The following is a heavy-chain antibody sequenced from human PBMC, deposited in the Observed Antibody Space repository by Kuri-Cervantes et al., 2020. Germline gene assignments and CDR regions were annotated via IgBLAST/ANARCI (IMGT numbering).Heavy chain of an antibody. D-gene: IGHD3-10*01. V-gene: IGHV1-2*04. Sequence: ASVKVSCKASGYTFTSYAMNWVRQAPGQGLEWVGWINPNSGGTNYAQKFQGWVTMTRDTSISTAYMELSRLRSDDTAVYYCATDGYGSGSGDTFDIWGQGTMVTVSS. CDR2: INPNSGGT. CDR1: GYTFTSYA. J-gene: IGHJ3*02. CDR3: ATDGYGSGSGDTFDI.